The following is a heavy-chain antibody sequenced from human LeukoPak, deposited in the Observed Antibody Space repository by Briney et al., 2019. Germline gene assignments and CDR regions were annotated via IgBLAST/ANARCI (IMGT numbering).Heavy chain of an antibody. CDR2: ISSSGSTI. V-gene: IGHV3-48*03. Sequence: PGGSLRLFCAASGFTFSSYEMNWVRQAPGKGLEWVSYISSSGSTIYYANSVKGRFTISRDNAKNSLYLQMNSLRAEDTAVYYCASDVGSGFIDYWGQGTLVTVSS. CDR3: ASDVGSGFIDY. CDR1: GFTFSSYE. D-gene: IGHD6-19*01. J-gene: IGHJ4*02.